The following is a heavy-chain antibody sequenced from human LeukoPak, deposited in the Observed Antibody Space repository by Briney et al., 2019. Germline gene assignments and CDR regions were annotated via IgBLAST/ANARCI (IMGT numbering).Heavy chain of an antibody. D-gene: IGHD6-13*01. V-gene: IGHV4-39*01. J-gene: IGHJ4*02. CDR1: GGPISSSSFY. CDR2: ICYSGST. CDR3: ASWYGLAAAIDY. Sequence: SETLSLTCTVSGGPISSSSFYWGWIRQPPGKGLEWIGSICYSGSTYYNPSPKSRVTISVDTSKNQFSLKLSSVTAADTAVYYCASWYGLAAAIDYWGQGTLVTVSS.